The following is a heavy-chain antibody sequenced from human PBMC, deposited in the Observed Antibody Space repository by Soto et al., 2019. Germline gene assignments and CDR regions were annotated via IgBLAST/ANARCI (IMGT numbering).Heavy chain of an antibody. D-gene: IGHD1-1*01. CDR1: GYTCSDYY. V-gene: IGHV1-2*02. CDR2: INPNSGGT. Sequence: QVQLVQSGAEVRKPGASVKVSCKASGYTCSDYYIHWVRQAPGQGLGWMGWINPNSGGTKYSPKFQGGVTMTRDTSITTAYMELSRLRSGDTAVYYCAREPATAKPEGVDFWGQGTLVTVSS. J-gene: IGHJ4*02. CDR3: AREPATAKPEGVDF.